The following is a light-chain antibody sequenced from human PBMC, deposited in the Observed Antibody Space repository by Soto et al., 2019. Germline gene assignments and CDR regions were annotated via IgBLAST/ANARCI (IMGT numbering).Light chain of an antibody. CDR1: QSVSSSY. CDR2: GAS. Sequence: EIVLTQSPGTLSLSPGERATLSGRASQSVSSSYLAWYQQKPGQAPRPLIYGASSRATGIPDRFSGSGSGTDFTLTISRLEPEDFAVYYCLQYGSSPYTFGHGTKLEIK. CDR3: LQYGSSPYT. J-gene: IGKJ2*01. V-gene: IGKV3-20*01.